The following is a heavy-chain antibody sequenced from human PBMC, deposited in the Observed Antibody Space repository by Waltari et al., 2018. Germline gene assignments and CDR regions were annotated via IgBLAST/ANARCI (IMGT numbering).Heavy chain of an antibody. CDR2: IGTDARDT. J-gene: IGHJ6*02. V-gene: IGHV3-74*03. Sequence: EEQLVESGGGLVQPGDSLRLSCAASGFTFSSFWMNWVRQAPGKGPLWVSRIGTDARDTTYADSVKGRFTSSRDNARNTLYLQMNRLRAEDTAVYFCARVSRRTYRSPVPGRHYYYGMDVWGQGTTVTVSS. D-gene: IGHD1-1*01. CDR3: ARVSRRTYRSPVPGRHYYYGMDV. CDR1: GFTFSSFW.